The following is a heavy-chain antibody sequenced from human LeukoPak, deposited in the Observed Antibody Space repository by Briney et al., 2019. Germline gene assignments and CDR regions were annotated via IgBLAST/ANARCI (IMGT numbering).Heavy chain of an antibody. CDR3: ARAYGGNFDGFDI. D-gene: IGHD4-23*01. J-gene: IGHJ3*02. V-gene: IGHV4-31*11. CDR1: GGSISSGTHY. Sequence: PSETLSLTCAVSGGSISSGTHYWNWIRQHPGKGLEWIGHIYYSGSTYYNPSLKSRVTISLDTSKNQFSLKLSSVTAADTAVYYCARAYGGNFDGFDIWGQGTMVTVSS. CDR2: IYYSGST.